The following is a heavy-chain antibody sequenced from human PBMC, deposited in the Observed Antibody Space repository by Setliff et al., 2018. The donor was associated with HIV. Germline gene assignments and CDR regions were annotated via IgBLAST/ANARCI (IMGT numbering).Heavy chain of an antibody. Sequence: GGSLRLSCAASGFTFSSYAMHWVRQAPGKGLEWVAVISYDGSNKYYADSVKGRFTIFRDSSKNTLDLQMNSLRVEDTGTYYCVRDLYVNYESYGMDVWGQGTTVTVSS. D-gene: IGHD4-17*01. CDR2: ISYDGSNK. V-gene: IGHV3-30*04. CDR1: GFTFSSYA. J-gene: IGHJ6*02. CDR3: VRDLYVNYESYGMDV.